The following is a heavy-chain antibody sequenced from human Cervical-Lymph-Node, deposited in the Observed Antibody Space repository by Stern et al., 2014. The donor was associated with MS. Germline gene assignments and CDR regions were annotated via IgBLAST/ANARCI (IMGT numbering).Heavy chain of an antibody. CDR3: AITYYDFWNGFDY. V-gene: IGHV3-7*01. CDR2: IKQDGSEK. J-gene: IGHJ4*02. CDR1: GFTFSRFW. Sequence: EMQLVESGGGLVQPGGSLRLSCEASGFTFSRFWMSWVRQAPGKGLEWVANIKQDGSEKYYVDSVRGRFTISRDNAKNSLYLQIDSLTAEDTAVYYCAITYYDFWNGFDYWGQGTLVTVSS. D-gene: IGHD3-3*01.